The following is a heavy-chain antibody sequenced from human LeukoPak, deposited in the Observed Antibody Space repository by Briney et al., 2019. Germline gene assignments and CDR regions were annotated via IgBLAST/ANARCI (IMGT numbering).Heavy chain of an antibody. J-gene: IGHJ4*02. Sequence: GESLRISWKGSGYSFTNYWITRERQMPGKGLEWMGGVDPTDSYTNYSPSFQGHVTISTDKSISTAFLHWSSLEASDTAFYYCARLIVGGQDYFVYWGQGTLVTVSS. CDR2: VDPTDSYT. V-gene: IGHV5-10-1*01. CDR1: GYSFTNYW. D-gene: IGHD2-15*01. CDR3: ARLIVGGQDYFVY.